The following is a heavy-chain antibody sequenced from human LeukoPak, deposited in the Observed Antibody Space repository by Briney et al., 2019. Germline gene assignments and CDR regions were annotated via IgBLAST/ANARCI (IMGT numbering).Heavy chain of an antibody. CDR2: IYGGGTT. V-gene: IGHV3-53*01. J-gene: IGHJ4*02. D-gene: IGHD3-16*01. CDR3: AKDEATSGGGLAS. Sequence: GGSLRLSCAASGFTVSSAFMSWVRQAPGKGLEWVSIIYGGGTTYYADSVKGRFIISRDNSKNTLYLQMNSLRAEDTAVYYCAKDEATSGGGLASWGQGTLVSVSS. CDR1: GFTVSSAF.